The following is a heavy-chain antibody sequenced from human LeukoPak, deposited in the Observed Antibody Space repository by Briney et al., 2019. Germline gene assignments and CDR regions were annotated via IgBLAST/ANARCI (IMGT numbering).Heavy chain of an antibody. CDR1: GFTFDDYA. V-gene: IGHV3-9*01. D-gene: IGHD6-19*01. CDR2: ISWNSGSI. J-gene: IGHJ4*02. CDR3: AKDAYSSGWYDLDY. Sequence: GGSLRLSCAASGFTFDDYAMHWVRQAPGKGLEWVSGISWNSGSIGYADSVKGRFTISRDNAKNSLYLQMNSLRAEDTALYYCAKDAYSSGWYDLDYWGQGTLVTVSS.